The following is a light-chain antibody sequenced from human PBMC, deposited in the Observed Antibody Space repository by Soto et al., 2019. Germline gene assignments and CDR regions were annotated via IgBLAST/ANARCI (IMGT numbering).Light chain of an antibody. V-gene: IGKV3-15*01. J-gene: IGKJ5*01. Sequence: EIVLTQSPATLSLSPGERATLSCRASQSVSSNLAWYQQKPGQAPRLLIYGASTRATGIPARFSGSGSGTEFTLTISRPQSEDFAVYYCQQYNNWPPITFGQGTRLEIK. CDR3: QQYNNWPPIT. CDR2: GAS. CDR1: QSVSSN.